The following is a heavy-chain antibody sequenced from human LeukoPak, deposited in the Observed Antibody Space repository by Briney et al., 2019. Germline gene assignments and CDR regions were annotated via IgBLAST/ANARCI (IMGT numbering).Heavy chain of an antibody. CDR1: GFTFSSYT. Sequence: PGGSLRLSCAASGFTFSSYTMNWVRQAPGKGLEWVSSISSSSSYIYYADSVKGRFTISRDNAKNSLYLQMNSLRAEDTAVYYCARVDTSLAPYYFDYWGQGTLVTVSS. CDR2: ISSSSSYI. CDR3: ARVDTSLAPYYFDY. D-gene: IGHD5-18*01. J-gene: IGHJ4*02. V-gene: IGHV3-21*06.